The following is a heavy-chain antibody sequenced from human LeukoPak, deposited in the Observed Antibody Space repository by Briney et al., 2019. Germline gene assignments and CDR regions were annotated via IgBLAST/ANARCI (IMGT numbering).Heavy chain of an antibody. Sequence: TSETLSLTCAVYGGSFSGYYWSWIRQPPGKGLEWIGEINHSGSTNYNPSLKSRVTISVDTSKNQFSLKLSSVTAADTAVYYCARGPTGTDQLGMDVWGQGTTVTVSS. CDR3: ARGPTGTDQLGMDV. CDR1: GGSFSGYY. D-gene: IGHD2-2*01. CDR2: INHSGST. V-gene: IGHV4-34*01. J-gene: IGHJ6*02.